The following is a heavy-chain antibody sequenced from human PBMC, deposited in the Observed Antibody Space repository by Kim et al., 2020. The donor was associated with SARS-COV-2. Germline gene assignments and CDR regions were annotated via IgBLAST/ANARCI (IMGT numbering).Heavy chain of an antibody. Sequence: GESLKISCKGSGYSFTSYWIGWVRQMPGKGLEWMGIIYPGDSDTRYSPSFQGQVTISADKSISTAYLQWSSLKASDTAMYYCARHTPHESFIGGMDVWGQGTTVTVSS. V-gene: IGHV5-51*01. CDR3: ARHTPHESFIGGMDV. J-gene: IGHJ6*02. D-gene: IGHD2-15*01. CDR1: GYSFTSYW. CDR2: IYPGDSDT.